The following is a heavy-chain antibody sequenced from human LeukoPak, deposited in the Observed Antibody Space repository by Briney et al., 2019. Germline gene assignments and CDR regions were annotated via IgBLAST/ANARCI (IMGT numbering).Heavy chain of an antibody. J-gene: IGHJ2*01. CDR2: IYHSGST. D-gene: IGHD3-3*01. Sequence: SQTLSLTRAVSGGSISSGGSSWSWIRQPPGKGLEWLGYIYHSGSTYYHPSLKSRVTISVDRSNNQFSLKLSSVTAADTAVYYCARDGVEDWYFDLWGRGTLVTVSS. CDR1: GGSISSGGSS. V-gene: IGHV4-30-2*01. CDR3: ARDGVEDWYFDL.